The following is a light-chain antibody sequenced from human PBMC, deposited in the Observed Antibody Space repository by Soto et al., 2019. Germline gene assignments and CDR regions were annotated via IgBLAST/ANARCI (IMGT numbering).Light chain of an antibody. CDR2: GAS. Sequence: EIVMTQSPSTLSVSPGEIATLSCRASQSVSSNLAWYQQKSGQAPRLLIHGASTMATGIPARFSGSGSGSEFTLTISSLQSEDFAVYYCQQYYNWPPITFGQGTRLEIK. CDR1: QSVSSN. V-gene: IGKV3-15*01. J-gene: IGKJ5*01. CDR3: QQYYNWPPIT.